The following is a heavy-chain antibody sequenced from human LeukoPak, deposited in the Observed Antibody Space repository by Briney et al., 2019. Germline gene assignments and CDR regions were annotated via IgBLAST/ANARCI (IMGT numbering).Heavy chain of an antibody. J-gene: IGHJ3*01. V-gene: IGHV3-33*01. Sequence: PGGSLRLSCAASGFTFSNSGMHWVRQAPGKGLEWVAVIWYDGSNEYYAGAVKGRFIISRDNSKNTVHLQMNSLRVEHTSVYYCAREISMFVNAFDLWGQGTLVAVSS. CDR2: IWYDGSNE. CDR3: AREISMFVNAFDL. D-gene: IGHD3-10*02. CDR1: GFTFSNSG.